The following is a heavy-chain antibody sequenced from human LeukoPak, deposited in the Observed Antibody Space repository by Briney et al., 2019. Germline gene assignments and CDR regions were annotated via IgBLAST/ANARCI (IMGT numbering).Heavy chain of an antibody. V-gene: IGHV3-48*03. CDR1: GFTFSSYE. CDR3: ARALPSSYYYFDY. J-gene: IGHJ4*02. D-gene: IGHD6-13*01. CDR2: ISTSGSTI. Sequence: PGGSLRLSCAASGFTFSSYEMIWVRQAPGKGLEWVSYISTSGSTIYYADSVKGRFTISRDNAKNSLYLQMNSLRAEDTAVYYCARALPSSYYYFDYWGQGTLVTVSS.